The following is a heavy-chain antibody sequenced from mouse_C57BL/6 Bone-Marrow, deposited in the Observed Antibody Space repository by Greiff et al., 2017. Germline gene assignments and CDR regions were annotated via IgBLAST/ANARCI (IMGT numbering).Heavy chain of an antibody. D-gene: IGHD1-1*01. CDR3: ARRRGSSYGNYAMDY. Sequence: EVQLQQSGGGLVQPGGSLKLSCAASGFTFSDYYMYWVRQTPEKRLEWVAYISNGGGSTYYPDTVKGRFTISRDNAKNTLYLQMSRLKSEDTAMYYCARRRGSSYGNYAMDYWGQGTSVTVSS. CDR2: ISNGGGST. J-gene: IGHJ4*01. CDR1: GFTFSDYY. V-gene: IGHV5-12*01.